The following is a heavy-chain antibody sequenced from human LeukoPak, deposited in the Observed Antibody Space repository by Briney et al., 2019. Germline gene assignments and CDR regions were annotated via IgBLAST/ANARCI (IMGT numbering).Heavy chain of an antibody. CDR2: IYSSGST. Sequence: SETLSLTCNVSGVSISSSSYYWGWIRQPPGTGLEWIGSIYSSGSTYYNSSLKSQVTISIDTSKNQVSLKMSSVTAADTAVYYCAKSGGYGLIDYWGQGTLVTGAS. D-gene: IGHD6-25*01. CDR3: AKSGGYGLIDY. V-gene: IGHV4-39*01. J-gene: IGHJ4*01. CDR1: GVSISSSSYY.